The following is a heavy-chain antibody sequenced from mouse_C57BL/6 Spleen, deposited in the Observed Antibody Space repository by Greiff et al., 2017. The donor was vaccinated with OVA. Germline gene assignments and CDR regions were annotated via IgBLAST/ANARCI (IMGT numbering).Heavy chain of an antibody. Sequence: QVQLQQSGAELVRPGSSVKLSCKASCFAFMACAMHWVKQRPGHGLEWIGSFTIYGDATDYSENLKGKATLTANTSSSTAYIELSILTSEDSAVDYCAREWYGNCWYIDVWGTGTSVTVSS. V-gene: IGHV1-49*01. CDR3: AREWYGNCWYIDV. D-gene: IGHD2-10*02. CDR2: FTIYGDAT. J-gene: IGHJ1*03. CDR1: CFAFMACA.